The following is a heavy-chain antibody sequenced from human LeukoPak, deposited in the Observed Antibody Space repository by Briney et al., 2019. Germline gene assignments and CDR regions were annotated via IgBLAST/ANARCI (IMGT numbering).Heavy chain of an antibody. CDR2: IYYSGST. D-gene: IGHD5-12*01. J-gene: IGHJ6*03. V-gene: IGHV4-39*01. CDR1: GGSISSSSYY. CDR3: ARGDSGYDYGYYYYYMDV. Sequence: SETLSLTCTVSGGSISSSSYYWGWIRQPPGKGLEWIGSIYYSGSTHYNPSLKSRVTISVDTSKNQFSLKLSSVTAADTAVYYCARGDSGYDYGYYYYYMDVWGKGTTVTVSS.